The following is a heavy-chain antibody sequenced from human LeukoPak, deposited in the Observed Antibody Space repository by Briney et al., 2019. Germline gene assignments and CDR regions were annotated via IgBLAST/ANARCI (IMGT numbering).Heavy chain of an antibody. J-gene: IGHJ3*02. CDR2: IYYSVST. Sequence: SETLSLTCTVSGGSISSSSYYWGWIRQPPGTGLEWIVSIYYSVSTYYNPSLKSRVTISVDTSKSQFSLRLSSVTAADTAVYYCARHTSGWHDAFDIWGQGTMVTVSS. CDR1: GGSISSSSYY. D-gene: IGHD6-19*01. CDR3: ARHTSGWHDAFDI. V-gene: IGHV4-39*01.